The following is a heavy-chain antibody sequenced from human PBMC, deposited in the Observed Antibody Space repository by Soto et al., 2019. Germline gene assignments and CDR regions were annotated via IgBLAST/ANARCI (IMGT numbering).Heavy chain of an antibody. Sequence: QVQLVQSGAEVKKTGASVEVSCKASGYSFTEYYMHWVRQAPGQGLEWMGIINPSDGSTNYAQKFQGRVTITRDTSKSHVYMDLSSPRSEDKAVYYCASRYCTTSDCPGFDYWGQGTLVTVSS. D-gene: IGHD2-8*01. CDR3: ASRYCTTSDCPGFDY. CDR1: GYSFTEYY. J-gene: IGHJ4*02. V-gene: IGHV1-46*01. CDR2: INPSDGST.